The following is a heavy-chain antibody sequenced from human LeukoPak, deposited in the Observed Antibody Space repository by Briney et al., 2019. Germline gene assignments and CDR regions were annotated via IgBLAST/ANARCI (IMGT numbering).Heavy chain of an antibody. CDR1: GFTFSGSA. V-gene: IGHV3-73*01. CDR2: IRSKANSYAT. J-gene: IGHJ4*02. CDR3: VRDMGGWQTYFDY. D-gene: IGHD6-19*01. Sequence: GGSLRLSCAASGFTFSGSAMHWVRQASGKGLEWVGRIRSKANSYATAYAASVKGRFTISRDDSKNTAYLQLNSLRAEDTAVYYCVRDMGGWQTYFDYWGQGTLVTVSS.